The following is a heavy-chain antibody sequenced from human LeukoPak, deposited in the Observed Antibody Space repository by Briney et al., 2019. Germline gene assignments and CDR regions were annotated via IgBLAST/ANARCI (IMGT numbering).Heavy chain of an antibody. J-gene: IGHJ6*04. D-gene: IGHD2-21*02. CDR1: GFTFSSYA. V-gene: IGHV3-23*01. Sequence: GGSLRLSCAASGFTFSSYAMSWGRQAPGKGLEWVSAIGGSGGSTYYADSVKGRFTISRDNSKNTLYLQMNSLRAEDTAVYYCAKVGEVGTSIGSDRYYYYGMDVWGKGTTVTVSS. CDR2: IGGSGGST. CDR3: AKVGEVGTSIGSDRYYYYGMDV.